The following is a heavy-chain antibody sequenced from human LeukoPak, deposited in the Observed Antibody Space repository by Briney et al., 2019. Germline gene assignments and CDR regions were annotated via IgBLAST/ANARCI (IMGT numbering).Heavy chain of an antibody. J-gene: IGHJ3*02. V-gene: IGHV3-21*04. CDR3: ARPPLYNNGPDACDI. CDR2: ISDSGNLI. D-gene: IGHD2-8*01. CDR1: GFTFSRYS. Sequence: PGGSLRLSCAASGFTFSRYSMNWVRQAPGKGLEWVSSISDSGNLIHYADSVRGRFTISRDNAKNSLYLQMNSLRAEDTAVYYFARPPLYNNGPDACDIWGQGTMVTVSS.